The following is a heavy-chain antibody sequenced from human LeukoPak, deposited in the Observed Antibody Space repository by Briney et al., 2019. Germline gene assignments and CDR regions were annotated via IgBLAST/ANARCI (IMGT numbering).Heavy chain of an antibody. J-gene: IGHJ6*02. CDR3: ARDEDGHGVAGTFEMDV. CDR2: ISSSSSTI. V-gene: IGHV3-48*04. CDR1: GFTFSTCS. D-gene: IGHD6-19*01. Sequence: GGSLRLSCAASGFTFSTCSMNWVRQAPGKGLEWVSYISSSSSTIYYADSVKGRFTISRDNAKNSLYLQMNSLRAEDTAVYYCARDEDGHGVAGTFEMDVWGQGTTVTVSS.